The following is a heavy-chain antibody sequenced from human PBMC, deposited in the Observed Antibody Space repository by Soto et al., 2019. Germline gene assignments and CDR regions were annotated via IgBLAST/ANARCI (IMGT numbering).Heavy chain of an antibody. V-gene: IGHV3-43*01. D-gene: IGHD3-22*01. Sequence: PGGSLRLSCAASGFTFDDYTMHWVRQAPGKGLEWVSLISWDGGSTYYADSVKGRFTISRDNSKNSLYLQMNSLRTEDTALYYCAKDIGGGNPNYYDSSGYPYYYYGMDVWGQGTTVTVS. CDR1: GFTFDDYT. CDR3: AKDIGGGNPNYYDSSGYPYYYYGMDV. J-gene: IGHJ6*02. CDR2: ISWDGGST.